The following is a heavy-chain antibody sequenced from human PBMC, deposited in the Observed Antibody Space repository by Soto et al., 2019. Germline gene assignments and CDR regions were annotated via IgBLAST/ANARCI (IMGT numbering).Heavy chain of an antibody. CDR2: IIPIFGTA. V-gene: IGHV1-69*01. CDR3: ARDPHPTYYYDSSGYYGEYYYYGMDV. D-gene: IGHD3-22*01. CDR1: GGTFSSYA. J-gene: IGHJ6*02. Sequence: QVQLVQSGAEVKKPGSSVKVSCKASGGTFSSYAISWVRQAPGQGLEWMGGIIPIFGTANYAQKFQGRVTITADESTRTAYMELSSLRSEDTAVYYCARDPHPTYYYDSSGYYGEYYYYGMDVWGQGTTVTVSS.